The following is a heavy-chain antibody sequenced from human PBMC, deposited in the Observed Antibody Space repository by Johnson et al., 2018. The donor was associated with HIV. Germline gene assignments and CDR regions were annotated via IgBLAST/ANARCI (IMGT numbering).Heavy chain of an antibody. J-gene: IGHJ3*02. CDR1: AFTVSDNY. CDR3: ARDPFRDDAFDI. Sequence: VQLVESGGGLVQPGGSLRLSCAASAFTVSDNYLSWVRQAPGKGLEWVSVIYSGGSTYYADSVKGRFTISRDNSKNTLYLQMNSLKTEDTAVYYCARDPFRDDAFDIWGQRTMVTVSS. CDR2: IYSGGST. V-gene: IGHV3-66*01.